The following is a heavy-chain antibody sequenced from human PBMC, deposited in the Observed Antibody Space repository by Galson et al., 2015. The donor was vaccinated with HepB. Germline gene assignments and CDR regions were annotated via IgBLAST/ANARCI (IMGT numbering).Heavy chain of an antibody. J-gene: IGHJ5*02. CDR1: GFSLNTTGVG. V-gene: IGHV2-5*02. Sequence: PALVKPTQTLTLTCTFSGFSLNTTGVGVGWIRQPPGKALEWLALIFWDDDKRYSASLKNRLTITKDTSKNQVVLTMSNMDPVDTAPYYCAYRQRLGKNKWFVPWGHGTLVIVSS. D-gene: IGHD3-16*01. CDR3: AYRQRLGKNKWFVP. CDR2: IFWDDDK.